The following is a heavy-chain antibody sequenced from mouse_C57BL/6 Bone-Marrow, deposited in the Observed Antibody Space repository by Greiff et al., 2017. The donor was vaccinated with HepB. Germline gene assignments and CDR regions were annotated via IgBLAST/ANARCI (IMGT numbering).Heavy chain of an antibody. CDR1: GYTFTSYG. V-gene: IGHV1-81*01. CDR3: ARCRSYGSSYGYYAMDY. CDR2: IYPRSGNT. D-gene: IGHD1-1*01. J-gene: IGHJ4*01. Sequence: QVQLQQSGAELARPGASVKLSCKASGYTFTSYGISWVKQRTGQGLEWIGEIYPRSGNTYYNEKFKGKATLTADKSSSTAYMELRSLTSEDSAVYFCARCRSYGSSYGYYAMDYWGQGISVTVSS.